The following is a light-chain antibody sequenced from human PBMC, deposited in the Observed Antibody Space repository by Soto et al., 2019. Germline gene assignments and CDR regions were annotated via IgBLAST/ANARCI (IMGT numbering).Light chain of an antibody. CDR3: QQANSFPLT. V-gene: IGKV1-6*01. J-gene: IGKJ5*01. CDR1: QDIRNT. Sequence: IQMTQSPSSLSASVGDRVAISCRASQDIRNTLAWYQQKPGEAPKLLIFAASNLQSGVPSRFSGSGSGTDFTLTIISLQPEDFATYYCQQANSFPLTFGQGTRLEI. CDR2: AAS.